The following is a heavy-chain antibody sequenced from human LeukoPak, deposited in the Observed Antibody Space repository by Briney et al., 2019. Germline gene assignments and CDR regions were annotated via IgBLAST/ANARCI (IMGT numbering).Heavy chain of an antibody. CDR1: GFTVSSNY. CDR3: ARGGYGSGSYYNSFDY. CDR2: IYIGGGT. Sequence: GGSLRLSCADSGFTVSSNYMSWVRQAPGKGLEWVSVIYIGGGTYYSDSVKGRFTISRANSKNTLYLQMNNLRAEDTAVYYCARGGYGSGSYYNSFDYWGQGTLVTVSS. V-gene: IGHV3-53*01. D-gene: IGHD3-10*01. J-gene: IGHJ4*02.